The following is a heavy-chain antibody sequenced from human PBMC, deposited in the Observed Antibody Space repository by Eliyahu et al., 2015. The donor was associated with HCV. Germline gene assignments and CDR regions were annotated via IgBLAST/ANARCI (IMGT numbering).Heavy chain of an antibody. CDR1: GFTFSDYY. V-gene: IGHV3-11*01. CDR2: ISSGGTTM. Sequence: QVQLVESGGGLVNPGGSLRLACAASGFTFSDYYMTWIRQAPGKGLEWVSYISSGGTTMYYADSVKGRFTISRDNAKNSLYLQMNSLRAEDTAVYYCARDPYGSGTYYFDFWGQGTLVTVSS. CDR3: ARDPYGSGTYYFDF. J-gene: IGHJ4*02. D-gene: IGHD3-10*01.